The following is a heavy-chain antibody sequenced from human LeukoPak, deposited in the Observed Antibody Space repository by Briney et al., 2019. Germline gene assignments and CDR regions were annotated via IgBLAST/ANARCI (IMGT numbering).Heavy chain of an antibody. CDR1: GGSISSGDYY. Sequence: PSETLSLTCTVSGGSISSGDYYWSWIRQPPGKGLEWIGYIYYSGSTYYNSSLKSRVTISVDTSKNQFSLKLSSVTAADTAVYYCAREGGITMIRTGAPYAFDIWGQGTMVTVSS. CDR2: IYYSGST. D-gene: IGHD3-10*01. V-gene: IGHV4-30-4*01. J-gene: IGHJ3*02. CDR3: AREGGITMIRTGAPYAFDI.